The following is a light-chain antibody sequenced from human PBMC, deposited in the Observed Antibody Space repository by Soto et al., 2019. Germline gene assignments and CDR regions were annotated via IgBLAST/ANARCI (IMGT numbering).Light chain of an antibody. CDR3: QQYASAPLT. Sequence: DIVLTQSPGTLSLSPGERATLSCRASQPVAKNYLAWYQQQPGQAPRLLIFGASSRATGIPDRFSGSGSGTDFTFTINMLEPEDVAVYYWQQYASAPLTFGGGTKVEIK. CDR1: QPVAKNY. CDR2: GAS. J-gene: IGKJ4*01. V-gene: IGKV3-20*01.